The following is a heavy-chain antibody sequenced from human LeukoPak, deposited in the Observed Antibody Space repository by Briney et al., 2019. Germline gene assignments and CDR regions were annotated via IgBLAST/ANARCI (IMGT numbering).Heavy chain of an antibody. Sequence: GGSLRLSCAASGFTFSSYWMSWVRQAPGKGPEWVANINQDGSEKYSVDSVKGRFTISRDNAKNSLYLQMNSLRAEDTAVYYCAREYYSDISGSDYWGQGTLVTVSS. V-gene: IGHV3-7*05. J-gene: IGHJ4*02. CDR3: AREYYSDISGSDY. CDR1: GFTFSSYW. CDR2: INQDGSEK. D-gene: IGHD3-22*01.